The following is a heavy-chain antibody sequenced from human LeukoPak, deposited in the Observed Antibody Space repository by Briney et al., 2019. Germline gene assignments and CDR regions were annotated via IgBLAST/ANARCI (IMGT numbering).Heavy chain of an antibody. CDR1: GFTFSNYW. J-gene: IGHJ4*02. V-gene: IGHV3-74*01. Sequence: GGSLRLSCAACGFTFSNYWVRWVRQAPGKVLVWVSRINPDGSTINYADSVKGRFTIPRDNAKNTLYLQMNSLRAEDTAVYYCATAGNYRFDYWGQGTLVTVSS. D-gene: IGHD1-7*01. CDR3: ATAGNYRFDY. CDR2: INPDGSTI.